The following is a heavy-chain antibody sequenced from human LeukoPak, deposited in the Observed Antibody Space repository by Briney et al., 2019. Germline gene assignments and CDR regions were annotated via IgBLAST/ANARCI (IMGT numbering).Heavy chain of an antibody. CDR3: ARAPGAFYFDY. CDR1: GGSISSGGYY. V-gene: IGHV4-31*03. D-gene: IGHD1-26*01. Sequence: SKTLSLTCTVSGGSISSGGYYWSWIRQHPGKGLEWIGYIYYSGSTYYNPSLKSRVTISVDTSKNQFSLKLSSVTAADTAVYYCARAPGAFYFDYWGQGTLVTVSS. CDR2: IYYSGST. J-gene: IGHJ4*02.